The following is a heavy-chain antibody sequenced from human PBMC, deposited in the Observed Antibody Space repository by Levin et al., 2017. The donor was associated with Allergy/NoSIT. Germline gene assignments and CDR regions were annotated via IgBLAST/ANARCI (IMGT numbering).Heavy chain of an antibody. CDR3: ASSTRNHFSSGYYKLFDY. V-gene: IGHV4-39*01. CDR1: GGSISSSSYY. Sequence: SETLSLTCTVSGGSISSSSYYWGWIRQPPGKGLEWIGSIYYSGSTYYNPSLKSRVTISVDTSKNQFALKLSSVTAADTALYYCASSTRNHFSSGYYKLFDYWGQGTLVTVSS. J-gene: IGHJ4*02. CDR2: IYYSGST. D-gene: IGHD3-3*02.